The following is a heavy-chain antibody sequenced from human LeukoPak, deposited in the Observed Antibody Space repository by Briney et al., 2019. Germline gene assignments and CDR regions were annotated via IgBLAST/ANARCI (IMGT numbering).Heavy chain of an antibody. J-gene: IGHJ4*02. V-gene: IGHV3-11*01. Sequence: GGSLRLSCVASGFTFRDYYLSWIRQAPGKRLEWVSYISSSGHSIYYADPVKGRFTISRDSAKNSVYLQMSSLTAEDTAVYYCARGSATSLRQFDYWGQGTQVTVSS. CDR2: ISSSGHSI. CDR3: ARGSATSLRQFDY. CDR1: GFTFRDYY. D-gene: IGHD6-25*01.